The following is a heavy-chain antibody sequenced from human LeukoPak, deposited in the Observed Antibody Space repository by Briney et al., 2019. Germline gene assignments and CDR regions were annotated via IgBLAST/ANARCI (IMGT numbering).Heavy chain of an antibody. V-gene: IGHV3-48*03. CDR3: ARDEYYGSGTKIDY. J-gene: IGHJ4*02. CDR2: ISSSGSTI. CDR1: GFTFSSYE. Sequence: PGGSLRLSCAASGFTFSSYEMNWVRQAPGKGLEWVSYISSSGSTIYYADSVKGRFTISRDNSKNTLYLQMNSLRPEDTAIYYCARDEYYGSGTKIDYWGQGTLVTVSS. D-gene: IGHD3-10*01.